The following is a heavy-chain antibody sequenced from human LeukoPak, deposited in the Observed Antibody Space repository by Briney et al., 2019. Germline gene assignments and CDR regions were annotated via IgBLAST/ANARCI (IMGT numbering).Heavy chain of an antibody. D-gene: IGHD1-26*01. J-gene: IGHJ4*02. V-gene: IGHV4-30-4*01. CDR2: IYYSGST. Sequence: SQTLSLTCTVSGGSISSGDYYWSWIRQPPGKGLEWIGYIYYSGSTYYNPSLKSRVTISVDTSKNQFSLKLSSVTAADTAVYYCARGGDPIVGATYYFDYWGQGTLVTVSS. CDR1: GGSISSGDYY. CDR3: ARGGDPIVGATYYFDY.